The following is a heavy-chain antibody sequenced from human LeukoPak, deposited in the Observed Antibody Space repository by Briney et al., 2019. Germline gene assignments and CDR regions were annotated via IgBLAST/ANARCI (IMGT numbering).Heavy chain of an antibody. Sequence: SETLSLTCTVSGASISSGGYFWGWIRQHPWKGLEWMGYFFYSGSTNYNPSLKSRVTMSVDTSKNHFSVKLSSVTAADTAVYYCARHYRGLDYWGQGTLATVSS. V-gene: IGHV4-61*03. CDR1: GASISSGGYF. D-gene: IGHD4-23*01. CDR2: FFYSGST. CDR3: ARHYRGLDY. J-gene: IGHJ4*02.